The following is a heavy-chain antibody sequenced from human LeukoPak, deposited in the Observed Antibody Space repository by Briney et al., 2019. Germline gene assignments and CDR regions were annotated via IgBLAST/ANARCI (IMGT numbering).Heavy chain of an antibody. CDR2: INHSGST. J-gene: IGHJ6*02. V-gene: IGHV4-34*01. CDR1: GGSFSGYY. CDR3: ARGITLPGKHHYGMGV. Sequence: PSETLSLTCAVYGGSFSGYYWSWIRQPPGKGLEWIGEINHSGSTNYNPSLKSRVTISVDTSKNQFSLKLSSVTAADTAVYYCARGITLPGKHHYGMGVWGQGTTVTVSS.